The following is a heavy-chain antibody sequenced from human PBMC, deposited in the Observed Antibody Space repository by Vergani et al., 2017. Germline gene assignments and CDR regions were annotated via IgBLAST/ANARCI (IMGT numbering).Heavy chain of an antibody. V-gene: IGHV1-46*03. Sequence: QVQLVQSGAEVKKPGASVKVSCKASGYTFTSYYMHWVRQAPGQGLEWMGIINPSGGSTSYAQKFQGRVTMTRDTSTSTVYVELSSLRSEDTAVYYCARKVIEEYSSSSSMSYYYYMDVWGKGTTVTVSS. CDR2: INPSGGST. CDR1: GYTFTSYY. CDR3: ARKVIEEYSSSSSMSYYYYMDV. J-gene: IGHJ6*03. D-gene: IGHD6-6*01.